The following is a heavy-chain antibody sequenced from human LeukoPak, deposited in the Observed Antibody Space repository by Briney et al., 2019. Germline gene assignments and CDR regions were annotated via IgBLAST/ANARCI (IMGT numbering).Heavy chain of an antibody. Sequence: GGSLRLSCAASGFTFSSYAMSWVRQAPGKGLEWVSGISGSGGSTYYADSVKGRFTISRDNAKNTMFLQMNSLRPEDTAVYYCARDPDYGDPEWGQGTLVTVSS. CDR3: ARDPDYGDPE. J-gene: IGHJ4*02. CDR2: ISGSGGST. D-gene: IGHD4-17*01. CDR1: GFTFSSYA. V-gene: IGHV3-23*01.